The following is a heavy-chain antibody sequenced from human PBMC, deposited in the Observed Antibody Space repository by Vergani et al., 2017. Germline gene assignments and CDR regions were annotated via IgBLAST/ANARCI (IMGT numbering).Heavy chain of an antibody. Sequence: VQLVESGGGLVKPGGSLRLSRAASGFTFTNFAMTWVRQAPGEGLEWVSGISGSGGFTYYADSVKGRFTISRDNSKNTMFLQMNNLRAEDTAVYYCAKDNVPGYYDSSGYCDYWGQGTLVTVSS. J-gene: IGHJ4*02. V-gene: IGHV3-23*04. CDR1: GFTFTNFA. CDR3: AKDNVPGYYDSSGYCDY. D-gene: IGHD3-22*01. CDR2: ISGSGGFT.